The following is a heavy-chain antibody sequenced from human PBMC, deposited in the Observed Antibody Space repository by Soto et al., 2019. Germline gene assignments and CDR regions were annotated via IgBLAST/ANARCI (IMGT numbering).Heavy chain of an antibody. D-gene: IGHD2-2*02. V-gene: IGHV3-64*01. CDR3: ARGAINGRIPSHMHDY. Sequence: EVQLVESGGGLVQPGGSLRLSCAASGFTFSSYAMHWVRQAPGKGLEYASAISTDGGITYYANSVKGRFTISRDNSKNTMYLQMGSMRAEDMGVYYCARGAINGRIPSHMHDYWGQGTQVAVSS. CDR2: ISTDGGIT. J-gene: IGHJ4*02. CDR1: GFTFSSYA.